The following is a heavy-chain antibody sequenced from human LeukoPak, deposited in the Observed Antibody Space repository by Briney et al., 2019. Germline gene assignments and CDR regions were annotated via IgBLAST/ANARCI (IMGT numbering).Heavy chain of an antibody. CDR2: NNPNSGGT. J-gene: IGHJ3*02. Sequence: ASVKVSCKASGYTFTGYYMHWVRQAPGQGLEWMGWNNPNSGGTNYAQKFQGRVTMTRDTSISTAYMELSRLRFDDTAVYYCARCVTLRDAFDIWGQGTMVTVSS. D-gene: IGHD5-18*01. V-gene: IGHV1-2*02. CDR3: ARCVTLRDAFDI. CDR1: GYTFTGYY.